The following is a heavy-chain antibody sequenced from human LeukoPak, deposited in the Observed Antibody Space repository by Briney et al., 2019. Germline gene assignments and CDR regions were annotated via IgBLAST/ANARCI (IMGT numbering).Heavy chain of an antibody. D-gene: IGHD4/OR15-4a*01. V-gene: IGHV4-59*01. J-gene: IGHJ4*02. CDR2: IYNTGEVT. Sequence: KPSETLSLTCTVSGGSISSYYWSWIRQPPGKGLEWIGYIYNTGEVTYYSPSLKSRVTISVDTSKNQFSLRLNSVTTADTAVYYCARMGAIAGASANVDFWGQGTLVTVSS. CDR1: GGSISSYY. CDR3: ARMGAIAGASANVDF.